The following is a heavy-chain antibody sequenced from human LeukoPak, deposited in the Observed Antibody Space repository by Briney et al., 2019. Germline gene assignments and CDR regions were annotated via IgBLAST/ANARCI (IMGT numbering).Heavy chain of an antibody. D-gene: IGHD4-23*01. Sequence: PGGSLRLSCAASGLTFSDFWMHWVRQAPGKGLVWVSAIHGSGDTTYYADFVKGRFSISRDNSKNTLYLQMNSLRAEDAAVYYCAKDPNGDYVGTFDMWGLGTMVTVSS. CDR1: GLTFSDFW. J-gene: IGHJ3*02. CDR3: AKDPNGDYVGTFDM. V-gene: IGHV3-23*01. CDR2: IHGSGDTT.